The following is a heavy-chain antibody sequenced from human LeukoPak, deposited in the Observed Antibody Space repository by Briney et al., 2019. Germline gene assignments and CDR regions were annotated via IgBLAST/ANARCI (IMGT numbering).Heavy chain of an antibody. Sequence: GESLKISCKASAYSSSSYWISCVLQKPAKDLLWRVIIYPGDSDTRYSPSFQGRVTISADKSISTAYLQWSSLKASDTAMYYCARGDGGYAGMAFDIWGQGTMVTVSS. V-gene: IGHV5-51*01. CDR2: IYPGDSDT. CDR1: AYSSSSYW. CDR3: ARGDGGYAGMAFDI. D-gene: IGHD5-12*01. J-gene: IGHJ3*02.